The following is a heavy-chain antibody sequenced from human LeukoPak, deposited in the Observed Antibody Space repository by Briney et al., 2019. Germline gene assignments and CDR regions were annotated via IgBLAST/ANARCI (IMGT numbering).Heavy chain of an antibody. CDR1: GYTFNNYG. CDR3: AKDWHILTGRNCFDP. CDR2: VTSYNGDT. D-gene: IGHD3-9*01. V-gene: IGHV1-18*01. J-gene: IGHJ5*02. Sequence: ASVKVSCMASGYTFNNYGISWVRQAPGQGHERMVWVTSYNGDTNYAQKFQGRVTMSTDTFTSTAYMELRSLRFDDTAIYYCAKDWHILTGRNCFDPWGQGTLVTVSS.